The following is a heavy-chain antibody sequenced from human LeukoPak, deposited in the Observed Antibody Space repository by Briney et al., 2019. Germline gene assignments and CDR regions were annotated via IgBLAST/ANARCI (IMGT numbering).Heavy chain of an antibody. J-gene: IGHJ4*02. Sequence: GESLKISCKASGYRFTSNWIGWVRQMPGKGLEWMGIIYPGDSDTRYSPSFQGQVTISADKSISTAYLQWSSLKASDTAMYYSARYDLGYCSGSSCYSSYWGQGTLVTVSS. CDR2: IYPGDSDT. CDR3: ARYDLGYCSGSSCYSSY. V-gene: IGHV5-51*01. CDR1: GYRFTSNW. D-gene: IGHD2-15*01.